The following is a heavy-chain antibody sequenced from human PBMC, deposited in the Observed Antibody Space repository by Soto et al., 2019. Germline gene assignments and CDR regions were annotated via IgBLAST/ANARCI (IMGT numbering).Heavy chain of an antibody. CDR1: GFTVSSNY. V-gene: IGHV3-66*01. D-gene: IGHD4-17*01. CDR3: ARGNDYGALADPTYYYMDV. J-gene: IGHJ6*03. CDR2: IYSGGST. Sequence: GGSLRLSCAASGFTVSSNYMSWVRQAPGKGLEWVSVIYSGGSTYYADSVKGRFTISRDNSKNTLYLQMNSLRAEDTAVYYCARGNDYGALADPTYYYMDVWGKGTTVTVSS.